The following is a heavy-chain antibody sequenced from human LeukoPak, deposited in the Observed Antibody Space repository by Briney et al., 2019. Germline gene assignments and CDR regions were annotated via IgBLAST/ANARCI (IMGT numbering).Heavy chain of an antibody. CDR1: GGSISSGDYY. CDR2: IYYSGST. V-gene: IGHV4-30-4*01. Sequence: SETLSLTCTVSGGSISSGDYYWSWIRQPPGKGLEWIGYIYYSGSTYYNPSLKSRVTISVDTSKNQFSLKLSSVTAADTAVYYCAREALYCSSTSCRAFDPWGQGTLVTVPS. J-gene: IGHJ5*02. CDR3: AREALYCSSTSCRAFDP. D-gene: IGHD2-2*01.